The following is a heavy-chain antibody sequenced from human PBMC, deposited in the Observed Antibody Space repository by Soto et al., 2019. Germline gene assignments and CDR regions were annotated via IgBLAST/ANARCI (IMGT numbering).Heavy chain of an antibody. CDR1: GFPFSSYA. CDR2: ISGSGGST. Sequence: GGSLRLSCAASGFPFSSYAMSWVRQAPGKGLEWVSAISGSGGSTYYADSVKGRFTISRDNSKNTLYLQMNSLRAEDTAVYYCAKSPLASSSWYLDYFDYWGQGTLVTVSS. V-gene: IGHV3-23*01. CDR3: AKSPLASSSWYLDYFDY. D-gene: IGHD6-13*01. J-gene: IGHJ4*02.